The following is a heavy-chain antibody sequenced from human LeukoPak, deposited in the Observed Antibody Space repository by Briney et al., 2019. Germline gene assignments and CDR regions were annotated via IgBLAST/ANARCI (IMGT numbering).Heavy chain of an antibody. V-gene: IGHV3-33*06. CDR1: GFTFSSYG. D-gene: IGHD3-10*01. Sequence: GGSLRLSCAASGFTFSSYGMHWVRQAPGKGLEWVAVIWYDGSNKYYADSVKGRFTISRDNSKNTLYLQMNSLRAEDTAVYYCAKEITMDAFDIWAKGQWSPSLQ. CDR2: IWYDGSNK. CDR3: AKEITMDAFDI. J-gene: IGHJ3*02.